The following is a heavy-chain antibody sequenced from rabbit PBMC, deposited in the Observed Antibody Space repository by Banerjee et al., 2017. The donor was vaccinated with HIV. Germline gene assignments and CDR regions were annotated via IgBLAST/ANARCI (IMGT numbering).Heavy chain of an antibody. J-gene: IGHJ3*01. D-gene: IGHD2-1*01. Sequence: EESGGGLVQPEGSLTLTCTASGFSFSSNVMCWVRQAPGKGPEWIACIYNGDGNTYYATWAKGRFTISKTSSTVDLQMTSLTAADTATYFCARDFMGYFDLWGQGTLVTVS. CDR1: GFSFSSNV. V-gene: IGHV1S47*01. CDR2: IYNGDGNT. CDR3: ARDFMGYFDL.